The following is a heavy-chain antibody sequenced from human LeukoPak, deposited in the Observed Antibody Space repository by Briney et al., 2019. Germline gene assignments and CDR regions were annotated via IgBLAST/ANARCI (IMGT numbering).Heavy chain of an antibody. J-gene: IGHJ4*02. V-gene: IGHV4-59*01. Sequence: PSETLSLTCTVAGGSISDYVWTWIRQPPGKGLEWIGYIYDSGRTTYYPSLKHRLTTLVNTSTNQFFLQLTSVTAADNPVYYFARARGWESDYYFDYWGQGTLVTVSS. CDR2: IYDSGRT. CDR3: ARARGWESDYYFDY. CDR1: GGSISDYV. D-gene: IGHD1-26*01.